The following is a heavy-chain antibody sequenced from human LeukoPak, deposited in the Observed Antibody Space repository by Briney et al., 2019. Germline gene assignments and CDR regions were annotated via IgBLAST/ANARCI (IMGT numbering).Heavy chain of an antibody. D-gene: IGHD3-22*01. CDR1: GFNFNSYW. CDR2: IRRDGSEE. V-gene: IGHV3-7*01. CDR3: ARDQNFYDKTGEGYFQH. Sequence: GGSLRLSCGVSGFNFNSYWMSWVRQAPGKGLELVAKIRRDGSEEYYVGSVKGRFTISRDNAKNSLYLPMNRLRAEDTAVYFCARDQNFYDKTGEGYFQHWGQGTLVTVSS. J-gene: IGHJ1*01.